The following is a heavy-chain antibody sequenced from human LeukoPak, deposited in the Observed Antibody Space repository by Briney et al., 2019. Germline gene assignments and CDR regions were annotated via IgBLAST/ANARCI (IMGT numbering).Heavy chain of an antibody. CDR2: ISGSGGST. D-gene: IGHD5/OR15-5a*01. CDR3: AKDQGLPGYYYYMGV. V-gene: IGHV3-23*01. J-gene: IGHJ6*03. CDR1: GFTFSSYA. Sequence: GGSLRLSCAASGFTFSSYAMSWVRQAPGKGLEWVSAISGSGGSTYYAGSVKGRFTISRDNSKNTLYLQMNSLRAEDTAVYYCAKDQGLPGYYYYMGVWGKGTTVTVSS.